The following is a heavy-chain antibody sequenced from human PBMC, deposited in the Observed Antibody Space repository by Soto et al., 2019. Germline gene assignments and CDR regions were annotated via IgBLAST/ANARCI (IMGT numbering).Heavy chain of an antibody. CDR2: ISGSGGST. Sequence: GGSLRLSCAASGFTCSSYAMSWVRQAPGKGLEWVSAISGSGGSTYYAGSVKGRFTISRDNSKNTLCLQMNSLRAEDTAVYYCHLHYGDLDYWGQGTLVTVSS. D-gene: IGHD4-17*01. V-gene: IGHV3-23*01. J-gene: IGHJ4*02. CDR1: GFTCSSYA. CDR3: HLHYGDLDY.